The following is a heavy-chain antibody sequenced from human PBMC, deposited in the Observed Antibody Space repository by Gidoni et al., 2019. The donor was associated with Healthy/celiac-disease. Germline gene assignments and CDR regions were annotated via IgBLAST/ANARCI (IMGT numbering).Heavy chain of an antibody. CDR1: GFTFRSYG. CDR2: IWYDGSNK. D-gene: IGHD4-17*01. Sequence: QVQLVESGGGVDQPGRSLGRSCAASGFTFRSYGMHWVRQAPGKGLEWVAVIWYDGSNKYYADSVKGRFTISRDNSKNTLYLQMNSLRAEDTAVYYCARSDYGLNWFDPWGQGTLVTVSS. CDR3: ARSDYGLNWFDP. J-gene: IGHJ5*02. V-gene: IGHV3-33*01.